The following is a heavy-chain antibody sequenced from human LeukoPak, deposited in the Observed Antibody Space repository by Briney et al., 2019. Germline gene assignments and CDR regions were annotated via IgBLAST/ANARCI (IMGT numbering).Heavy chain of an antibody. CDR2: INHSGST. Sequence: PSETLSLTCAVYGGSFSGYYWSWIRQPPGKGLEWIGEINHSGSTNYNPSLKSRVTISVDKSKNQFSLKLSSVTAADTAVYYCARASITMVRGVDYWGQGTLVTVSS. D-gene: IGHD3-10*01. CDR1: GGSFSGYY. J-gene: IGHJ4*02. V-gene: IGHV4-34*01. CDR3: ARASITMVRGVDY.